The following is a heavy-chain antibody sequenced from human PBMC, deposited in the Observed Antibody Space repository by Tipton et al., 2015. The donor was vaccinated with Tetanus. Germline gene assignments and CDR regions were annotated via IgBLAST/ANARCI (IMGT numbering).Heavy chain of an antibody. V-gene: IGHV4-39*07. CDR2: IYYNGNT. D-gene: IGHD1-26*01. CDR1: NGSVSSSLYC. CDR3: ARGVWSPLYNWFDP. J-gene: IGHJ5*02. Sequence: TLSLTCTVSNGSVSSSLYCWAWVRQSPGRGLEWIGTIYYNGNTYYNPSLKSRVTMSVDTSKNQFSLKLSSVTAADTAVYYCARGVWSPLYNWFDPWGQGTLVTVSS.